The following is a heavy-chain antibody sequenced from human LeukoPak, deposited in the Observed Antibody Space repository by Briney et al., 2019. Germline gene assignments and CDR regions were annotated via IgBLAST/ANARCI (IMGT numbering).Heavy chain of an antibody. J-gene: IGHJ3*02. Sequence: SETLSLTCTVSGGSISSSSYYWGWIRQPPGKGLEWIGSIYYSGSTYYNPSLKSRVTISVDTSKNQFSLKLSSVTAAATAVYYCASAHSRYCSSTSCYRTHAFDIWGQGTMVTVSS. CDR1: GGSISSSSYY. CDR2: IYYSGST. CDR3: ASAHSRYCSSTSCYRTHAFDI. D-gene: IGHD2-2*01. V-gene: IGHV4-39*01.